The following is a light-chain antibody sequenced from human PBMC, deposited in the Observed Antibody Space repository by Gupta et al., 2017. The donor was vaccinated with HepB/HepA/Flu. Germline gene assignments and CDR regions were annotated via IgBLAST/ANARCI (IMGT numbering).Light chain of an antibody. CDR3: AAWEDSLNGAVV. CDR1: SSNMGSNT. V-gene: IGLV1-44*01. CDR2: SND. J-gene: IGLJ2*01. Sequence: QSVLTQPPSASGTPGQRVTISCSGSSSNMGSNTVNWYQQLPGTAPKLLIYSNDQRPSGVPDRFSGSKSGTSASLAISGLQSEDEADYYCAAWEDSLNGAVVFGGGTKLTVL.